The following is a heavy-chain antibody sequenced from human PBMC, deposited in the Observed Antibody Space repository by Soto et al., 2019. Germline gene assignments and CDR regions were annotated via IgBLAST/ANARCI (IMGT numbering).Heavy chain of an antibody. V-gene: IGHV3-48*01. CDR2: ISSSTTI. J-gene: IGHJ5*02. Sequence: GSLRLSCAASRFTFSSYGMNWVRQAPGKGLEWVSYISSSTTIYYAESVKGRFTISRDNSKNTVYLQMNSLRGEDTAIYYCARLGPYGSETYSFRYNWFDPWGQGTLVTVSS. CDR3: ARLGPYGSETYSFRYNWFDP. D-gene: IGHD3-10*01. CDR1: RFTFSSYG.